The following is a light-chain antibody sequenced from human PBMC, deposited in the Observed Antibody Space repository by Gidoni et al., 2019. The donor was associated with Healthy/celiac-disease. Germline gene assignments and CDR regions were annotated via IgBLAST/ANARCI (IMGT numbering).Light chain of an antibody. CDR3: QQRSNWPPIT. V-gene: IGKV3-11*01. CDR2: DAS. J-gene: IGKJ5*01. Sequence: EIVLTQSPATLSLSPGESATHSRRARHSVSSYLACYQQKPGQAPRLLIYDASNRATGIPARFSGSGSLTDFTLTISSLEPEDFAVYYCQQRSNWPPITFGQGTRLEIK. CDR1: HSVSSY.